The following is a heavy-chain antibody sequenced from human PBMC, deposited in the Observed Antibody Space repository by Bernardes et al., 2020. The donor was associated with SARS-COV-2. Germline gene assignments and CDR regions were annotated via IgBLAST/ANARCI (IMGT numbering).Heavy chain of an antibody. CDR1: GYTLTELS. V-gene: IGHV1-24*01. D-gene: IGHD6-19*01. Sequence: ASVKVSCKVSGYTLTELSMHWVRQAPGKGLEWMGGFDPEDGETIYAQKFQGRVTMTEDTSTDTAYMELSSLRSEDTAVYYCATGALIAVAGRKNWFDPGGQGTLVTVSS. CDR2: FDPEDGET. CDR3: ATGALIAVAGRKNWFDP. J-gene: IGHJ5*02.